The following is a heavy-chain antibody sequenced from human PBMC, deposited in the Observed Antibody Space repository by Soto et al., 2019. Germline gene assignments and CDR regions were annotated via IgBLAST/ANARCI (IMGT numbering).Heavy chain of an antibody. D-gene: IGHD3-10*01. CDR3: ARSFMGIRGVMQYYFDS. CDR2: IYYSGST. Sequence: SETLSLTCTVSGGSISSYYWSWMRLPPGKGLEWIGYIYYSGSTNYNPSLKSRVTISVDTSKIQFSLKLSSVTAADTAVYYCARSFMGIRGVMQYYFDSWGRGTLVTVSS. V-gene: IGHV4-59*01. J-gene: IGHJ4*02. CDR1: GGSISSYY.